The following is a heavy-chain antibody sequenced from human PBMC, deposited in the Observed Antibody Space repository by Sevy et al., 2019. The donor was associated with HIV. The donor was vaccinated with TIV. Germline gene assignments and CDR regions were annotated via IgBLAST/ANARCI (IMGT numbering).Heavy chain of an antibody. J-gene: IGHJ6*02. CDR3: ARVHRGVGAFGPYYYYGMDV. V-gene: IGHV4-59*13. D-gene: IGHD1-26*01. CDR1: GGSISSYY. Sequence: SEILSLTYTVSGGSISSYYWSWIRQPPGKGLEWIGYIYYSGSTNYNPSLKSRVTISVDTSKNQFSLMLSSVTAADTAVYYCARVHRGVGAFGPYYYYGMDVWGQGTTVTVSS. CDR2: IYYSGST.